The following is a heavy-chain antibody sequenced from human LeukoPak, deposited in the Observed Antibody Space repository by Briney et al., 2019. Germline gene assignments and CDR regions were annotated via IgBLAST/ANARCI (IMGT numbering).Heavy chain of an antibody. V-gene: IGHV4-59*02. D-gene: IGHD3-16*01. CDR3: ARFGVDYDMGV. J-gene: IGHJ6*02. CDR1: GGSVNNYY. Sequence: SETLSLTCSVSGGSVNNYYWTWIRQPPGKGLEWIGQIYYSGNADYSPSLKSRITISVDTSKNQISLRVNSVTAADTAVYYCARFGVDYDMGVWGQGTTVIVFS. CDR2: IYYSGNA.